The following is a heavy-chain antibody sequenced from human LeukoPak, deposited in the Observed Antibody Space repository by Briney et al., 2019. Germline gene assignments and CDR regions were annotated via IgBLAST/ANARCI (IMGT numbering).Heavy chain of an antibody. J-gene: IGHJ6*03. V-gene: IGHV1-58*01. Sequence: SVWVSCKASGFTFTSSAVQGVRQARGQRLEWVGWIVVGIGNTNYAQKLQGRVTITRDMSTSAAYMELSSLRSEDTAVCYCAALAVGYYYYYYIDLWPKGTTVTVSS. CDR2: IVVGIGNT. CDR3: AALAVGYYYYYYIDL. CDR1: GFTFTSSA.